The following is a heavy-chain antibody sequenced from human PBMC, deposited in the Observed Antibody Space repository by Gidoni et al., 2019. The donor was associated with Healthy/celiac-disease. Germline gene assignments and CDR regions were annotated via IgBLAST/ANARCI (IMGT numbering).Heavy chain of an antibody. J-gene: IGHJ6*02. CDR1: GFTFSSYS. V-gene: IGHV3-48*01. Sequence: EVQLVESGGGLVQPGGSLRLSCAASGFTFSSYSMNWVRQAPGKGLEWVSYISSSSSTIYYADSVKGRFTISRDNAKNSLYLQMNSLRAEDTAVYYCARDGVVGAPPYYYYYGMDVWGQGTTVTVSS. D-gene: IGHD1-26*01. CDR2: ISSSSSTI. CDR3: ARDGVVGAPPYYYYYGMDV.